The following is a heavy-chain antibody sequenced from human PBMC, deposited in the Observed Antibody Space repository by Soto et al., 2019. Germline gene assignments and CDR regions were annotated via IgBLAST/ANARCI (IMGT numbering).Heavy chain of an antibody. J-gene: IGHJ4*02. V-gene: IGHV3-11*01. CDR1: GFSFSDYY. CDR2: ISNSGRIK. CDR3: AGGGDLLSH. Sequence: QVQLLESGGGLVKPGGSLRLSCSASGFSFSDYYMTWIRQAPGKGLEWVSYISNSGRIKDYADSVKGRFTISRDNAKNSLYLQMSSLRDEDTAVYYCAGGGDLLSHWGQGTLLTVSS. D-gene: IGHD2-15*01.